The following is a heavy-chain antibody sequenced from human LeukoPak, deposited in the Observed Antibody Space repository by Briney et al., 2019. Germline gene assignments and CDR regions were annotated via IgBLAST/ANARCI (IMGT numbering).Heavy chain of an antibody. Sequence: GGSLRLSCVASGFTVSSNYMSWVRQAPGKGLEWVSTISGSGGRTDYADSVKGRFTISRDNSKNTMYLQLNSLRAEDTAVYYCAKDRGHCINGVCHNYYYMDVWGKGTTVTVSS. D-gene: IGHD2-8*01. CDR3: AKDRGHCINGVCHNYYYMDV. V-gene: IGHV3-23*01. CDR2: ISGSGGRT. CDR1: GFTVSSNY. J-gene: IGHJ6*03.